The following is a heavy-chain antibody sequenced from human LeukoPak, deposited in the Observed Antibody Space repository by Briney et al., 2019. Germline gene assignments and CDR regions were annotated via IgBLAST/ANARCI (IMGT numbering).Heavy chain of an antibody. D-gene: IGHD5-12*01. CDR3: ARGGATTYSGDY. Sequence: ASVKVSCKASGYTFTGYAMHWVRQAPGQRLEWMGWINAGNGNTKYSQKFQGRVTITRDTSASTAYMELSSLRSEDTAVYYCARGGATTYSGDYWGQGTLVTVSS. CDR2: INAGNGNT. J-gene: IGHJ4*02. V-gene: IGHV1-3*01. CDR1: GYTFTGYA.